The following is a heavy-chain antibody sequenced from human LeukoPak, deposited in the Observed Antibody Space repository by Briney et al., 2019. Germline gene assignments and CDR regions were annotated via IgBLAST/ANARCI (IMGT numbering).Heavy chain of an antibody. CDR2: IYHSGST. CDR3: ARSVGYCSSTSCYYDYYYYYMDV. D-gene: IGHD2-2*01. Sequence: SQTLSLTCTVSGGSISSGGYYWSWIRQPPGKGLEWIGYIYHSGSTYYNPSLKSRVTISVDRSKNQFSLKLSSVTAADTAVYYCARSVGYCSSTSCYYDYYYYYMDVWGKGTTVTVSS. V-gene: IGHV4-30-2*01. J-gene: IGHJ6*03. CDR1: GGSISSGGYY.